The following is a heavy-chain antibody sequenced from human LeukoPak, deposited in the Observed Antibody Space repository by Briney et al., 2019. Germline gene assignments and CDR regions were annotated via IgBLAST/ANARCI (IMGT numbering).Heavy chain of an antibody. CDR2: ITYDGSNR. Sequence: GGSLRLSCAASGXIFRNYGMHWVRQAPGKGLEWVAVITYDGSNRYYADSVKGRFAISRDNSRNTLYLQMDSLRPEDTAVYYCARDPNVIGWFDPWGQGTLVTVSS. V-gene: IGHV3-30*03. J-gene: IGHJ5*02. CDR1: GXIFRNYG. CDR3: ARDPNVIGWFDP.